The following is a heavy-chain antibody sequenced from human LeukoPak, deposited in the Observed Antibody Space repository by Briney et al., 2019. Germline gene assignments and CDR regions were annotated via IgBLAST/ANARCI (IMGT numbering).Heavy chain of an antibody. CDR3: AREPTPDTAMAKSGFDY. CDR2: INHSGST. Sequence: SETLSLTCAVYGGSFSGYYWSWIRQPPGKGLEWIGEINHSGSTNYNPSLKSRVTTSVDKSKNQFSLKLSSVTAADTAVYYCAREPTPDTAMAKSGFDYWGQGTLVTVSS. J-gene: IGHJ4*02. D-gene: IGHD5-18*01. V-gene: IGHV4-34*01. CDR1: GGSFSGYY.